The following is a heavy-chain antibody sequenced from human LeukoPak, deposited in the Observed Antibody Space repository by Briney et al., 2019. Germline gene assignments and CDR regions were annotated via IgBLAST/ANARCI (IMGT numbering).Heavy chain of an antibody. CDR3: ARSRLRLGELSLDLNFDY. D-gene: IGHD3-16*02. V-gene: IGHV1-2*02. CDR1: GYTFTGYY. J-gene: IGHJ4*02. Sequence: GASVKVSCKASGYTFTGYYMHWVRQAPGQGLEWMGWINPNSGGTNYAQKFQGRVTMTRDTSISTAYMELSRLRSDDTAVYYCARSRLRLGELSLDLNFDYWSQGTLVTVSS. CDR2: INPNSGGT.